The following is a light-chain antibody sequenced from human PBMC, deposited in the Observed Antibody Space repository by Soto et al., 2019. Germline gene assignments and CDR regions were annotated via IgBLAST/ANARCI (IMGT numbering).Light chain of an antibody. J-gene: IGKJ4*01. CDR1: QSVTSSY. CDR3: QQYGSSPLT. Sequence: ETVLTQSPGTLSLAPGERATLSCRASQSVTSSYLAWYQQKPGQAPRLLIYDASNRATGIPDRFSGSGSGTDFTLTISRLEPGDFAVYYCQQYGSSPLTFGGGTKVDI. V-gene: IGKV3-20*01. CDR2: DAS.